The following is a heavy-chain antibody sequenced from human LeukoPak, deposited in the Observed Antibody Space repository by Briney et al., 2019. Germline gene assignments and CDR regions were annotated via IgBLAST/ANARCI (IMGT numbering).Heavy chain of an antibody. D-gene: IGHD2-15*01. CDR2: ISGSGGST. CDR3: AKPRQVVVAATPTY. J-gene: IGHJ4*02. V-gene: IGHV3-23*01. Sequence: GGSLRLSCAASGFTFSSHVMHWVRQAPGKGLEWVSAISGSGGSTYYADSVKGRFTISRDNSKNTLYLQMNSLRAEDTAVYYCAKPRQVVVAATPTYWGQGTLVTVSS. CDR1: GFTFSSHV.